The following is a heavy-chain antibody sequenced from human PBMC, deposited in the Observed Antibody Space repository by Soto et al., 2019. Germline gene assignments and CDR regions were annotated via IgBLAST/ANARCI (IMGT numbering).Heavy chain of an antibody. CDR1: GGSFSGYY. CDR3: ARGAGPIFGVVIPSGWFDP. D-gene: IGHD3-3*01. CDR2: INHSGST. Sequence: SETLSLTCAVYGGSFSGYYWSWIRQPPGKGLEWIGEINHSGSTNYNPSLKSRVTISVDTSKNQFSLKLSSVTAADTAVYYCARGAGPIFGVVIPSGWFDPWGQGTLVTVSS. V-gene: IGHV4-34*01. J-gene: IGHJ5*02.